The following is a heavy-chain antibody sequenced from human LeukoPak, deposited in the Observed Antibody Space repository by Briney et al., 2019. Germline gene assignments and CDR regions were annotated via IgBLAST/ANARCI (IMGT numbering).Heavy chain of an antibody. J-gene: IGHJ4*02. CDR1: GFTFSSYA. V-gene: IGHV3-23*01. CDR2: IGGSGGST. Sequence: GSLRLSCAASGFTFSSYAMSWVRQAPGKGLEGVSAIGGSGGSTYYADSVKGRFTISRDNSKNTLYLQMNSLRAEDTAVYYCAKVHESEPDDYGDYFDYWGQGTLVTVSS. CDR3: AKVHESEPDDYGDYFDY. D-gene: IGHD4-17*01.